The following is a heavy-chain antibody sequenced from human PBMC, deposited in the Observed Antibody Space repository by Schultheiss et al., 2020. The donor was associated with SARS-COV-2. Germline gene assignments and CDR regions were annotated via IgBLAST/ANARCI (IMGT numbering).Heavy chain of an antibody. CDR1: GGSISSGGYY. D-gene: IGHD3-10*01. CDR3: ARDSNYYGSGSPR. Sequence: SQTLSLTCAVSGGSISSGGYYWSWIRQHPGKGLEWIGYIYYSGCTYYNPSLKSRVTISVDTSKNQFSLKLSSVTAADTAVYYCARDSNYYGSGSPRWGQGTLVTVSS. J-gene: IGHJ4*02. CDR2: IYYSGCT. V-gene: IGHV4-31*11.